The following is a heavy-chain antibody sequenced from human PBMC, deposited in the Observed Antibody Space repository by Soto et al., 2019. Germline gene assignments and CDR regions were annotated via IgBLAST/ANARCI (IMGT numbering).Heavy chain of an antibody. D-gene: IGHD3-22*01. J-gene: IGHJ4*02. Sequence: GGSLRLSCAASGFTFSSYAMSWVRQAPGKGLEWVSAISGSGGSTYYADSVKGRFTISRDNSKNTLYLQMNSLRAEDTAVYYCAKSGYYDSSGYYTGGTYFDYRGQGTLVTVSS. CDR3: AKSGYYDSSGYYTGGTYFDY. V-gene: IGHV3-23*01. CDR1: GFTFSSYA. CDR2: ISGSGGST.